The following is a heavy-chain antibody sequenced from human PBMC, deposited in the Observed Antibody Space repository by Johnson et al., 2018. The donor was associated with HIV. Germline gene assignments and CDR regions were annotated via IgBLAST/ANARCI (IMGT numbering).Heavy chain of an antibody. CDR2: IRYDGSNK. CDR3: AKGLLIAAAGDAFDI. D-gene: IGHD6-13*01. CDR1: GFTFSSHD. J-gene: IGHJ3*02. Sequence: QVQLVESGGGVVQPGRSLRVSCGASGFTFSSHDMHWVRQAPGKGLEWVAFIRYDGSNKYYADSVKGRFTISRDNSKNTLYLQMNSLRAEDTAVYYCAKGLLIAAAGDAFDIWGQGTMVTVSS. V-gene: IGHV3-30*02.